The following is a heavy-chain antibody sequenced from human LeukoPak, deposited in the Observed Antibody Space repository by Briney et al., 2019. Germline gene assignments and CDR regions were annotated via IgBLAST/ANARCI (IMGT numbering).Heavy chain of an antibody. Sequence: GGSLRLSCAASGFTFSYFWMSWVRQAPGKGLEWVANINLDGTERHYVDSVKGRFTISRDNARKSLYLQMNSLRDEDTAVYYCARDNVGATPFDYWGQGTLVTVSS. CDR2: INLDGTER. V-gene: IGHV3-7*05. J-gene: IGHJ4*02. CDR1: GFTFSYFW. CDR3: ARDNVGATPFDY. D-gene: IGHD1-26*01.